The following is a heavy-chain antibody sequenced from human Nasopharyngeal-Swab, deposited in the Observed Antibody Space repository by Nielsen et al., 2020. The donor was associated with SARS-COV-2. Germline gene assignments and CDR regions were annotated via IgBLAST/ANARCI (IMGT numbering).Heavy chain of an antibody. CDR3: AREGGNWFDP. CDR1: GFTFNMYS. J-gene: IGHJ5*02. Sequence: GESLKISCVTSGFTFNMYSMHWVRQAPGKGLEWVSSISSSSNYIYYGDSVKGRFTISRDNSKNTLYLQMNSLRAEDTAVYYCAREGGNWFDPWGQGTLVTVSS. CDR2: ISSSSNYI. D-gene: IGHD3-16*01. V-gene: IGHV3-21*01.